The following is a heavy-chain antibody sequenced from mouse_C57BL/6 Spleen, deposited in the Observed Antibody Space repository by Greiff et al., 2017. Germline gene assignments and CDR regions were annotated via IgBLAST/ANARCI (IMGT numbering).Heavy chain of an antibody. J-gene: IGHJ1*03. V-gene: IGHV1-62-2*01. CDR1: GYTFTEYT. Sequence: QVQLQQSGAELVKPGASVKLSCKASGYTFTEYTIHWLKQRSGQGLEWIGWFYPGSGSIKYNEKFKDKATLTADKSSSTVYMELSRLTSEDSAVYFCARHEKRDSNYDGGYFDVWGTGTTVTVSS. CDR3: ARHEKRDSNYDGGYFDV. CDR2: FYPGSGSI. D-gene: IGHD2-5*01.